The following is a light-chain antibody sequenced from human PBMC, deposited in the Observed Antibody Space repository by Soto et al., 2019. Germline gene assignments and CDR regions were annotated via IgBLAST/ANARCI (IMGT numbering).Light chain of an antibody. CDR2: QGS. V-gene: IGLV2-14*01. Sequence: QSVLTQPASVSGSPGQSITISCTGTSRDVGGYKYVSWYQQHPDKAPKLIIFQGSNRPSGISSRFSGYKSGNTASLTISGLQAEDEADYYCASYTSSSTSVIFGRGTKLTVL. CDR1: SRDVGGYKY. J-gene: IGLJ2*01. CDR3: ASYTSSSTSVI.